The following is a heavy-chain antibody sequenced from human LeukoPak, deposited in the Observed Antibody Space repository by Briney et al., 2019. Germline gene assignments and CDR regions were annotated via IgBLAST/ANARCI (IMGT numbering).Heavy chain of an antibody. V-gene: IGHV3-7*01. CDR3: ARGRYCSGGSCYFDY. D-gene: IGHD2-15*01. J-gene: IGHJ4*02. CDR1: GFTFSSYW. Sequence: GGSLRLSCAASGFTFSSYWMSWVRQAPGKGLEWVANIKQDESEKNYVDSVKGRFTISRDNAKNSLYLQMNSLRAEDTAVYYCARGRYCSGGSCYFDYWGQGTLVTVSS. CDR2: IKQDESEK.